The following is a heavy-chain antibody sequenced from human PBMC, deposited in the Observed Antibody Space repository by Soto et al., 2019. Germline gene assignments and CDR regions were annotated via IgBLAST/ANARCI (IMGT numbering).Heavy chain of an antibody. CDR3: ARALVRSLDWIPDNSDYTMDV. CDR2: INPNNSDT. J-gene: IGHJ6*02. D-gene: IGHD3-3*01. CDR1: GHTFTAYY. V-gene: IGHV1-2*02. Sequence: GASVKVSCKPSGHTFTAYYMHWVRQAPGQGLEWMGWINPNNSDTNYAQKFQGRVTMTRDTSMRTVYMELSSLRSDDTAVYYCARALVRSLDWIPDNSDYTMDVWGQGTTVTVSS.